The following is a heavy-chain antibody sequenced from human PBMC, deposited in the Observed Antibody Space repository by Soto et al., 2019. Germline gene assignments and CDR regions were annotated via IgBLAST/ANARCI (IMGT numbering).Heavy chain of an antibody. V-gene: IGHV4-34*10. CDR1: GGSFRGYF. CDR2: INHSGIT. CDR3: ARRFCSDSYCSYFDY. D-gene: IGHD2-15*01. J-gene: IGHJ4*02. Sequence: SETLSLTCAVYGGSFRGYFWSWIRQPPGKGLEWIGEINHSGITSYSPSLGSRVTTSVDTPKNQFSLRLRSVTAAYTAIYYCARRFCSDSYCSYFDYWGRGTLVTVSS.